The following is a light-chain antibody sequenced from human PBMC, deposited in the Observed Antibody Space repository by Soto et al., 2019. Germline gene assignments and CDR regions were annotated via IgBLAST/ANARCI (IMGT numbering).Light chain of an antibody. V-gene: IGLV2-14*01. CDR2: DVR. CDR1: RSDVGGSNS. Sequence: QSVLTQPASVSGSPGQSITISCTETRSDVGGSNSVSWYQQRPGNAPRLIIYDVRHRPSGVSTRFSGSKSGNTASLTISGLQAEDESTYYCASYTNGRTVVFGGGTQLTVL. J-gene: IGLJ2*01. CDR3: ASYTNGRTVV.